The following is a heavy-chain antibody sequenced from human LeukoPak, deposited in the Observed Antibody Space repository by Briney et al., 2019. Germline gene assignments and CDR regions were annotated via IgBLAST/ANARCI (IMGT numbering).Heavy chain of an antibody. CDR2: ISGGGGST. V-gene: IGHV3-23*01. D-gene: IGHD4-23*01. CDR3: AKDPYGGNSGY. CDR1: GFTFSSYA. J-gene: IGHJ4*02. Sequence: PGGSLRLSCAASGFTFSSYAMSWVRQAPGKGLEWVSAISGGGGSTYYADSVKGRFTISRDNSKNTLYLQMSSLRAEDTAVYYCAKDPYGGNSGYWGQGTLVTVSS.